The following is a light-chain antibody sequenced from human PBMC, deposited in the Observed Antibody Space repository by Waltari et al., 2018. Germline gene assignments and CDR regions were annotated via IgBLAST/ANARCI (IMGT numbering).Light chain of an antibody. Sequence: AIQLTQSPSSLSASVGDRVTITCRASQGISSALAWYQQKPGKAPKVLIYDASSLESGVPSRFLGSGSVTYFTLTISSLQPEDFATYYCQQFNSFPITFGLGTRLDIK. CDR1: QGISSA. V-gene: IGKV1-13*02. CDR3: QQFNSFPIT. J-gene: IGKJ5*01. CDR2: DAS.